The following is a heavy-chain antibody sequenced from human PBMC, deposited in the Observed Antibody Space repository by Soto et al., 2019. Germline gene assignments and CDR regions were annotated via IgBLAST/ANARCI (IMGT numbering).Heavy chain of an antibody. CDR2: INHSGST. CDR1: GGSFSGYY. D-gene: IGHD3-3*01. CDR3: ARFHLYYDFWSGYYTPAYYCYYGMDV. Sequence: SETLSLTCAVYGGSFSGYYWSWSRQPPGKGLERIGEINHSGSTNYNPSLKSRVTISVDTSKNQFSLKLSSVTAADTAVYYCARFHLYYDFWSGYYTPAYYCYYGMDVWGQGTTVTVSS. V-gene: IGHV4-34*01. J-gene: IGHJ6*02.